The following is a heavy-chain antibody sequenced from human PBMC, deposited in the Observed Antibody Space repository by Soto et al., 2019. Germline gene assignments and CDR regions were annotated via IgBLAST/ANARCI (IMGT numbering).Heavy chain of an antibody. V-gene: IGHV3-23*01. J-gene: IGHJ4*02. D-gene: IGHD1-26*01. Sequence: VGSLRLSCAASGFSFSSYARNWVRQPPGKGLEWVSCISFIGGCTYYAESVKCRFSISRDNSENTLSLQPPSLRAEDTAVYHCAKDSATAAHVDYWGPATLVTASS. CDR3: AKDSATAAHVDY. CDR2: ISFIGGCT. CDR1: GFSFSSYA.